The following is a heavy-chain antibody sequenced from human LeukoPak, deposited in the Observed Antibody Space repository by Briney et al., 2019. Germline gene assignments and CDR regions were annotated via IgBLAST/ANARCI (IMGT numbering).Heavy chain of an antibody. J-gene: IGHJ4*02. CDR2: IRYDGSNK. CDR1: GFTFSSYG. V-gene: IGHV3-30*02. CDR3: VRGGGL. Sequence: GGSLRLSCAASGFTFSSYGMHWVRQAPGKGLEWVAFIRYDGSNKYYADSVKGRFTISRDNAMNSLYLQMNSLRAEDTAVYYCVRGGGLWGQGTLVTVSS. D-gene: IGHD6-25*01.